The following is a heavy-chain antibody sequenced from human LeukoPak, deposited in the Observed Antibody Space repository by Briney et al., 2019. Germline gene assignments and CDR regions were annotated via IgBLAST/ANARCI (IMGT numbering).Heavy chain of an antibody. V-gene: IGHV3-21*01. Sequence: PGGSLRLSCAASGFTFSSYSMNWVRQAPGKGLEWVSSISSSSSYIYYADSVKGRFTISRDNAKNSLFLQMNSLGVEDTAVYYCATDTLRFRMDVWGNGTTVTVSS. CDR1: GFTFSSYS. CDR2: ISSSSSYI. D-gene: IGHD3-3*01. CDR3: ATDTLRFRMDV. J-gene: IGHJ6*04.